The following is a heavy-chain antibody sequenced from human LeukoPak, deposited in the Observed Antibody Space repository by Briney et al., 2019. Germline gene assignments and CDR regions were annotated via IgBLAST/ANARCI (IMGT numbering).Heavy chain of an antibody. Sequence: GASVKVSCKASGYTFTSYYMHWVRQAPGQGLEWMGIINPSGGSTSYAQEFQGRVTMTRDTSTSTVYMELSSLRSEDTAVYYCARGRYSSSSRLMSWFDPWGQGTLVTVSS. D-gene: IGHD6-6*01. J-gene: IGHJ5*02. CDR3: ARGRYSSSSRLMSWFDP. CDR2: INPSGGST. V-gene: IGHV1-46*01. CDR1: GYTFTSYY.